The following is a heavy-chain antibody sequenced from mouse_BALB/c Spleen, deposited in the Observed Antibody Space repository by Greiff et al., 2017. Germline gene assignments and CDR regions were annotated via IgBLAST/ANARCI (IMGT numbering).Heavy chain of an antibody. CDR1: GYTFTNYW. D-gene: IGHD1-1*01. J-gene: IGHJ1*01. Sequence: VQLQQSGAELVRPGTSVKISCKASGYTFTNYWLGWVKQRPGHGLEWIGDIYPGGGYTNYNEKFKGKATLTADTSSSTAYMQLSSLTSEDSAVYFCARSYYGSSDWYFDVWGAGTTVTVSS. V-gene: IGHV1-63*02. CDR3: ARSYYGSSDWYFDV. CDR2: IYPGGGYT.